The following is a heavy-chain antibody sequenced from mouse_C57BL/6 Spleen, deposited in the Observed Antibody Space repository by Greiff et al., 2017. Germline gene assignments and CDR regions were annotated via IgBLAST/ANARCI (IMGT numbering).Heavy chain of an antibody. CDR1: GFNIKDYY. D-gene: IGHD1-1*01. Sequence: EVKLVESGAELVRPGASVKLSCTASGFNIKDYYMHWVKQRPEQGLEWIGRIDPEDGDTAYAPQFQGKATMTADTSSNTADLQLSSLTSEDTAVYYCTMYYGSIHWYFDVWGTGTTVTVSS. CDR3: TMYYGSIHWYFDV. J-gene: IGHJ1*03. V-gene: IGHV14-1*01. CDR2: IDPEDGDT.